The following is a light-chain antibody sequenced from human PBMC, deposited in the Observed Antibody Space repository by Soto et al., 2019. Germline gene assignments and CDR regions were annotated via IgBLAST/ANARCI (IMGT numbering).Light chain of an antibody. Sequence: IQMTQSPSSVAAFAGDRVPSTCRASQTISSWLAWYQQKPGKAPKLLIYNASTLKSGVPSRFSGSGAGTEFTLTSSSLQPDDCATYYCQHYNSYSEAFGQGTKGDI. CDR3: QHYNSYSEA. CDR1: QTISSW. J-gene: IGKJ1*01. CDR2: NAS. V-gene: IGKV1-5*03.